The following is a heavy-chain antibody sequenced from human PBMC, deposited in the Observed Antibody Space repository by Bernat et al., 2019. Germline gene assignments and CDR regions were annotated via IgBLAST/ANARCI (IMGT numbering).Heavy chain of an antibody. CDR2: ISISSSYI. J-gene: IGHJ6*02. V-gene: IGHV3-21*01. Sequence: EVQLVESGGGLVKPGGSLRLSCAASGFTFSSYSMNWVRQAPGKGLEWVSSISISSSYIYYADSVKGRFTISRDNAKNSLYLQMNSLRAEDKAVYYCARGITRVRGLCVYGMDVWGQGTLVTVSS. CDR3: ARGITRVRGLCVYGMDV. D-gene: IGHD3-10*01. CDR1: GFTFSSYS.